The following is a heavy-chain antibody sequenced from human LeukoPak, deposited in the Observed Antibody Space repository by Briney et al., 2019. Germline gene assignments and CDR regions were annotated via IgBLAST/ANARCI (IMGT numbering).Heavy chain of an antibody. V-gene: IGHV3-7*04. D-gene: IGHD3-3*01. CDR2: IKDDGSDT. Sequence: PGGSLRLSCAGSGFDFSTFWMTWVRQAPGKGLEWVATIKDDGSDTYYVDSLKGRFTISRDNAKNSVNLQMKSLRVEDTAVYFCAGVFGYYYYYMDVWGKGTTVTVSS. CDR1: GFDFSTFW. CDR3: AGVFGYYYYYMDV. J-gene: IGHJ6*03.